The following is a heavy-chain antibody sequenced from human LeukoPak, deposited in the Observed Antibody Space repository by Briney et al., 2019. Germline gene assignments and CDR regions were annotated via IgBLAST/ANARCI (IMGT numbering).Heavy chain of an antibody. CDR2: INHSGST. V-gene: IGHV4-34*01. CDR1: GGSFSGYY. J-gene: IGHJ4*02. Sequence: PSETLSLTCAVYGGSFSGYYWSWIRQPPGKGLEWIGEINHSGSTNYNPSLKSRVTISVDTSKNQFSLKLSSVAAADTAMYYCARQWGRLGFDYWGQGTLVTVSS. D-gene: IGHD2-8*01. CDR3: ARQWGRLGFDY.